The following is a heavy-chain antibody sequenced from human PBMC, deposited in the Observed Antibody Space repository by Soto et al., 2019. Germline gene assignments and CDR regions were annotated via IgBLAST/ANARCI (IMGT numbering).Heavy chain of an antibody. CDR2: VSADGGRT. D-gene: IGHD7-27*01. J-gene: IGHJ2*01. V-gene: IGHV3-23*01. CDR1: GFAFSRKS. Sequence: GGSLRLSCEASGFAFSRKSINWVRQAPGKGLEWVSSVSADGGRTYYAESVKGRFTVSRDNSKNTVFLQMNTLSAEDSAIYFCVKDQTGDLVWYFDLWGRGTLVTVSS. CDR3: VKDQTGDLVWYFDL.